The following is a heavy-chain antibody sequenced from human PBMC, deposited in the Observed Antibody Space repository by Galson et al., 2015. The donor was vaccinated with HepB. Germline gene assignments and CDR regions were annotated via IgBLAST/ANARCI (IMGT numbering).Heavy chain of an antibody. V-gene: IGHV4-59*01. D-gene: IGHD4-17*01. CDR3: AKTSTVLGAFDI. Sequence: LVKPTQTLTLTCTVSGGSISSYYWSWIRQPPGKGLEWIGYIYYSGSTNYNPSLKSRVTISVDTSKNQFSLKLSSVTAADTAVYYCAKTSTVLGAFDIWGQGTMVTVSS. CDR1: GGSISSYY. CDR2: IYYSGST. J-gene: IGHJ3*02.